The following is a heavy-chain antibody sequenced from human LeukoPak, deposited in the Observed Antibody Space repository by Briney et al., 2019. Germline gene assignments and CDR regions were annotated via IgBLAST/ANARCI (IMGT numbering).Heavy chain of an antibody. CDR2: IYYSGST. CDR3: ARELPHYWYFDL. J-gene: IGHJ2*01. V-gene: IGHV4-30-4*01. CDR1: GGSISSGDYY. Sequence: PSQTLSLTCTVSGGSISSGDYYWSWICQPPGKGLEWIGYIYYSGSTYYNPSLKSRVTISVDTSKNQFSLKLSSVTAADTAVYYCARELPHYWYFDLWGRGTLVTVSS. D-gene: IGHD1-26*01.